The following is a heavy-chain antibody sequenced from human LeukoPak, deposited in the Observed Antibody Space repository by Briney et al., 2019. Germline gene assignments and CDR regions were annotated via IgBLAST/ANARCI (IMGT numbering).Heavy chain of an antibody. CDR2: IYDSGST. J-gene: IGHJ3*02. CDR3: ARRSLIMVRGVIINDAFDI. Sequence: SETLSLTCTVSGGSISSYYWSWIRQPPGKGLEWIGYIYDSGSTNYNPSLKSRVTISVDTSKNQFSLKLSSVTAADTAVYYCARRSLIMVRGVIINDAFDIWGQGTMVTVSS. V-gene: IGHV4-59*08. CDR1: GGSISSYY. D-gene: IGHD3-10*01.